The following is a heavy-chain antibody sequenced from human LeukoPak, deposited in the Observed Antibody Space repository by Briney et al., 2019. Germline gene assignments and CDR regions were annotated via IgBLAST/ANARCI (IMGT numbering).Heavy chain of an antibody. Sequence: ASVKVSCKASGYTFTSYDINWVRQATGQGLEWMGWMNPNSGNTGYAQKFQGRVTMTRNTSISTAYMELSSLRSEDTAVYYCASLPSSFGSGRHQAYYWGQGTLVTVAS. D-gene: IGHD3-10*01. CDR1: GYTFTSYD. V-gene: IGHV1-8*01. J-gene: IGHJ4*02. CDR3: ASLPSSFGSGRHQAYY. CDR2: MNPNSGNT.